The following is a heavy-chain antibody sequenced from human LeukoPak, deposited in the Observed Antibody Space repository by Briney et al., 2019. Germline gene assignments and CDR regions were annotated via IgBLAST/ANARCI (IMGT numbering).Heavy chain of an antibody. CDR3: ARDEWELYLDY. V-gene: IGHV3-48*03. J-gene: IGHJ4*02. CDR2: ISSSGSTI. D-gene: IGHD1-26*01. CDR1: GFTVSSNY. Sequence: GGSLRLSCAASGFTVSSNYMNWVRQAPGKGLEWVSYISSSGSTIYYADSVKGRFTISRDNAKNSLYLQMNSLRAEDTAVYYCARDEWELYLDYWGQGTLVTVSS.